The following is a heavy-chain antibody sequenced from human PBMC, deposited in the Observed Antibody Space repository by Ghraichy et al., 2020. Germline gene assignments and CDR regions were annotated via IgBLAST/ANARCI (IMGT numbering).Heavy chain of an antibody. V-gene: IGHV4-31*03. CDR3: ASFNCTSTSCYPLFEN. Sequence: SETLSLTCSVFGGSISSGNYYWSWIRQHPGKGLEWIGNINHSGRTYSNAALKSRLAMSVDTSKNQFSLKLISVTAADTAVYFCASFNCTSTSCYPLFENWGQGTRVTVSS. CDR1: GGSISSGNYY. CDR2: INHSGRT. J-gene: IGHJ4*02. D-gene: IGHD2-2*01.